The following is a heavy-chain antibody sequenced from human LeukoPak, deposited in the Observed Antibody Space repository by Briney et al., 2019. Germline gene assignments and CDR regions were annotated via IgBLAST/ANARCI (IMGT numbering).Heavy chain of an antibody. V-gene: IGHV1-46*01. Sequence: GASVKVSCKASGGTFSSYAISWVRQAPGQGLEWMGIINPSGGSTSYAQKFQGRVTMTRDMSTSTVYMELSSLRSEDTAVYYCARDLDTAMGDAFDIWGQGTMVTVSS. CDR2: INPSGGST. CDR1: GGTFSSYA. CDR3: ARDLDTAMGDAFDI. D-gene: IGHD5-18*01. J-gene: IGHJ3*02.